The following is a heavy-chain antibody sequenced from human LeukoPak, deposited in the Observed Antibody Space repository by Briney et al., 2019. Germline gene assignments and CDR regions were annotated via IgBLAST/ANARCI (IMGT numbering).Heavy chain of an antibody. J-gene: IGHJ4*02. CDR2: ICAYNGNT. Sequence: ASVKVSCKASGYTFTSYGISWVRQAPGQGLEWMGWICAYNGNTNYAQKLQGRVTMTTDTSTSTAYMELRSLRSDDTAVYYCAAIGYCSSTSCFYYFDYWGQGTLVTVSS. D-gene: IGHD2-2*01. V-gene: IGHV1-18*01. CDR3: AAIGYCSSTSCFYYFDY. CDR1: GYTFTSYG.